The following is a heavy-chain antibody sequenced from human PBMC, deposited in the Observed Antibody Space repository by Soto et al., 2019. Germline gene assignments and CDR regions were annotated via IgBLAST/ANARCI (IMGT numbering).Heavy chain of an antibody. D-gene: IGHD6-13*01. CDR1: GDTFNSYG. CDR2: IVPMFGTT. Sequence: QVQLVQSGPELKKPGSSVKVSCKAPGDTFNSYGISWVRQAPGQGHERMGGIVPMFGTTNLALKFEDRVTITADELTSTVYMEIRGLTSEDTAVYYCARDLADVHLWDAFDVWGHGTRVTVAS. J-gene: IGHJ3*01. V-gene: IGHV1-69*01. CDR3: ARDLADVHLWDAFDV.